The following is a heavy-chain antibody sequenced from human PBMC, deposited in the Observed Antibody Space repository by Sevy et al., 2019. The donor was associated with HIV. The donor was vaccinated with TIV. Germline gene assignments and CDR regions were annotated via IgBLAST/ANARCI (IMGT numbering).Heavy chain of an antibody. CDR1: GFTFSSYA. Sequence: GESLKISCAASGFTFSSYAMSWVRQAPGKGLEWVSAISGSGGSTYYADSVKGRFTISRDNSKNTLYLQMNSLRAEDTAAYYCAKVWTYSSSSVRGYFDYWGQGTLVTVSS. D-gene: IGHD6-13*01. CDR3: AKVWTYSSSSVRGYFDY. V-gene: IGHV3-23*01. J-gene: IGHJ4*02. CDR2: ISGSGGST.